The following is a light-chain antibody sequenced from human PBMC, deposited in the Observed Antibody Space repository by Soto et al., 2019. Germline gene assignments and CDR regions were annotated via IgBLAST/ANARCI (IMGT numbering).Light chain of an antibody. Sequence: DIKMTQSPSTLSGPVGDRVTITCRASQTISSWLAWYQQKPGKAPRLLIYRASTLKSGVPSRFSGSGSGTDFTLTISSLQPEDFATYYCQQSYSTRRTFGQGTKVDIK. CDR2: RAS. J-gene: IGKJ1*01. CDR3: QQSYSTRRT. CDR1: QTISSW. V-gene: IGKV1-5*03.